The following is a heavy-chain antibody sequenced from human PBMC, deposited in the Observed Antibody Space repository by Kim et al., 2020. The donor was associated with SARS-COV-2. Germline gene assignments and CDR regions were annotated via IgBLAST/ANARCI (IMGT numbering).Heavy chain of an antibody. CDR2: VYYSGTT. Sequence: GWIRQPPEKEPEWIGSVYYSGTTYYNPSLNSRVAISVDTSKNQFSLKLTSVTAADTAVYYCARQESTVVSFFDLWGRGTLVSVS. V-gene: IGHV4-39*01. D-gene: IGHD4-17*01. CDR3: ARQESTVVSFFDL. J-gene: IGHJ2*01.